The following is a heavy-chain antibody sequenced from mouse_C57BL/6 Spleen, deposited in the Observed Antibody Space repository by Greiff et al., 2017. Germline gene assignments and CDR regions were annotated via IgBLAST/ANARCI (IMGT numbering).Heavy chain of an antibody. D-gene: IGHD1-1*01. V-gene: IGHV1-15*01. Sequence: VKLQESGAELVRPGASVTLSCKASGYTFTDYEMHWVKQTPVHGLEWIGAIDPETGGTAYNQKFKGKAILTADTSSSTAYMELRSLTSEDSAVYYCTRSGGTTVVGDYWGQGTTLTVSS. CDR1: GYTFTDYE. CDR3: TRSGGTTVVGDY. CDR2: IDPETGGT. J-gene: IGHJ2*01.